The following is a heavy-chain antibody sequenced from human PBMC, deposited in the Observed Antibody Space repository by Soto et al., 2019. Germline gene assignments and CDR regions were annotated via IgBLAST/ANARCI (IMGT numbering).Heavy chain of an antibody. CDR2: INSDGNSI. CDR3: ARGNTPLTYCNGGSCSYIDY. D-gene: IGHD2-15*01. CDR1: GFALSSYW. V-gene: IGHV3-74*01. Sequence: EVQLVESGGGLVQPGGSLRLSCAASGFALSSYWMHWVRQAPGKGLVWVSRINSDGNSILYADSVKGRFTISRDNAKNTLYLQMNSLRAEDTAVYYCARGNTPLTYCNGGSCSYIDYWGQGTLVTVSS. J-gene: IGHJ4*02.